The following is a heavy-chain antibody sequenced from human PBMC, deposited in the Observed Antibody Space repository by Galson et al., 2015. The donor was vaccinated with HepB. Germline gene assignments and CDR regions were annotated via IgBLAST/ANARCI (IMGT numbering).Heavy chain of an antibody. D-gene: IGHD2-15*01. CDR2: ITSSGGNS. Sequence: SLRLSCAASGFSFTRYAMPWVRQAPGKGLEWVSCITSSGGNSYYTGSVKGRFTVSRDNSKNTLLLQLSSLRAEDTAMYFCAKDGIMVANNPYHFHYWGQGTLVTVSS. V-gene: IGHV3-23*01. CDR3: AKDGIMVANNPYHFHY. CDR1: GFSFTRYA. J-gene: IGHJ4*02.